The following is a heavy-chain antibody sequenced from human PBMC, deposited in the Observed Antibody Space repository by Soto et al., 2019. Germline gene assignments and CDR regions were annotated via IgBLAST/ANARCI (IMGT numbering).Heavy chain of an antibody. CDR2: IYYSGST. CDR1: GGSISSGGYY. D-gene: IGHD3-10*01. CDR3: ARGVTMVRGVIHTPYFDY. Sequence: TLSLTCTVSGGSISSGGYYWSWIRQHPGKGLEWIGYIYYSGSTYYNPSLKSRVTISVDTSKNQFSLKLSSVTAADTAVYYCARGVTMVRGVIHTPYFDYWGQGTLVTVSS. V-gene: IGHV4-31*03. J-gene: IGHJ4*02.